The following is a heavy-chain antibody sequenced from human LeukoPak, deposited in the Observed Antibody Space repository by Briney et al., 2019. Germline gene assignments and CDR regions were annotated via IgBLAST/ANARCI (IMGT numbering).Heavy chain of an antibody. CDR1: GGTFSSYA. CDR2: IIPILGIA. Sequence: ASVKVSCKGSGGTFSSYAISWERHAPGQGLEWMGRIIPILGIANYAQKFQGRVTITADKSTSTAYMELSSLRSEDTAVYYCARVHWTTAVVGTTQYYYYGMDVWGQGTTVTVSS. J-gene: IGHJ6*02. D-gene: IGHD6-19*01. V-gene: IGHV1-69*04. CDR3: ARVHWTTAVVGTTQYYYYGMDV.